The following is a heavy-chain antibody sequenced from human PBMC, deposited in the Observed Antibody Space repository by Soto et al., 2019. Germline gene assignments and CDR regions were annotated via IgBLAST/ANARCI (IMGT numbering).Heavy chain of an antibody. D-gene: IGHD3-10*01. V-gene: IGHV4-39*01. CDR2: VSYSGTT. CDR3: ARHRGGYYSGPDY. Sequence: PSETLSLTCTVSGDSISSTSYYWCWVLHPPGKGLEWIGTVSYSGTTYYNPSLKSRVTISVDTSKNQFSLKLSSVTAADTAVYYCARHRGGYYSGPDYWGQGTLVTVSS. CDR1: GDSISSTSYY. J-gene: IGHJ4*02.